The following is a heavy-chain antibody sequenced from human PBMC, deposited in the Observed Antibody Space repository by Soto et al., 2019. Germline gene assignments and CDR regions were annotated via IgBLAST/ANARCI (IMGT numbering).Heavy chain of an antibody. CDR1: GYTFTSYD. CDR2: INACNGNT. Sequence: ASVKVSCKASGYTFTSYDMHWVRQAPGQRLEWMGWINACNGNTKYSQKFQGRVTITRDTSASTAYMELSSLRSEDTAVYYCASGLWELRTFDYWGQGTLVTVSS. D-gene: IGHD1-26*01. V-gene: IGHV1-3*01. CDR3: ASGLWELRTFDY. J-gene: IGHJ4*02.